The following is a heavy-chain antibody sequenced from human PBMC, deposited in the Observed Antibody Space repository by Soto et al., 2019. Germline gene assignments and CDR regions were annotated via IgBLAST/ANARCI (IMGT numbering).Heavy chain of an antibody. Sequence: GASVKVSCKASGYTFTSYGISWVRQAPGRGLEWMGWISAYNGNTNYAQKLQGRVTMTTDTSTSTAYMELRSLRSDDTAVYYCARARNYYGSGSYYPPDYFDYWGQGTLVTVSS. CDR2: ISAYNGNT. CDR3: ARARNYYGSGSYYPPDYFDY. CDR1: GYTFTSYG. J-gene: IGHJ4*02. V-gene: IGHV1-18*01. D-gene: IGHD3-10*01.